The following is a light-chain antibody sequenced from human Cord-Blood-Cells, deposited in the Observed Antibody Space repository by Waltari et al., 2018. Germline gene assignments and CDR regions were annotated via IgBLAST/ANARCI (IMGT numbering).Light chain of an antibody. CDR2: RNN. CDR3: AAWDDSLSGVV. CDR1: STNIGSNY. J-gene: IGLJ2*01. Sequence: QSVLTQPPSASGTPGQRVTIPCSGSSTNIGSNYVYWYQHLPGTAPKLRIYRNNQRPSGVPDRFSGSKSGTSASLAISGLRSEDEADYYCAAWDDSLSGVVFGGGTKLTVL. V-gene: IGLV1-47*01.